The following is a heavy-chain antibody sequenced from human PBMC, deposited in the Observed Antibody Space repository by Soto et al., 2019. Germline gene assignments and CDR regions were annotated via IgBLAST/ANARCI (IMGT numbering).Heavy chain of an antibody. CDR3: AKMEGMDPWAYSFDY. D-gene: IGHD2-2*03. V-gene: IGHV3-23*01. J-gene: IGHJ4*02. CDR1: GFTFSDFA. Sequence: EVQVLESGGGLVQPGGSLRLSCAATGFTFSDFAMSWVLQSPGKGLEWVSRIYGGGNGPHYADSVKGRVTISRDNSKNTLYLQMNSLRAEDTAVYYCAKMEGMDPWAYSFDYWGQGTLVTVSS. CDR2: IYGGGNGP.